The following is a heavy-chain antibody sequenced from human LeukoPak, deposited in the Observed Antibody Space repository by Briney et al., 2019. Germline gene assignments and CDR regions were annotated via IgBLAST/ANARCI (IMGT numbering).Heavy chain of an antibody. J-gene: IGHJ4*02. Sequence: SETLSLTCCVSGGSINSGDFHWSWVRQSPGKGLEWIGYINYRGSTDYNSSLKSRLIISVDTSKNHFSLKLNSVTAADTAVYYCASLGGYYNYWGQGRLVIVSS. CDR1: GGSINSGDFH. V-gene: IGHV4-30-4*01. CDR3: ASLGGYYNY. CDR2: INYRGST. D-gene: IGHD3-22*01.